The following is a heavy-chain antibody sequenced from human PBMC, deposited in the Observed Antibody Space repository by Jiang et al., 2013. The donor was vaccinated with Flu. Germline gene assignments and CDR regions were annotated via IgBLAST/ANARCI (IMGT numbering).Heavy chain of an antibody. CDR2: IIPIFGTA. V-gene: IGHV1-69*01. D-gene: IGHD3-16*02. Sequence: QLVESGAEVKKPGSSVKVSCKASGGTFSSYAISWVRQAPGQGLEWMGGIIPIFGTANYAQKFQGRVTITADESTSTAYMELSSLRSEDTAVYYCARGTHVYDYVWGSYRQHYFDYWGQGTLVTVSS. CDR3: ARGTHVYDYVWGSYRQHYFDY. J-gene: IGHJ4*02. CDR1: GGTFSSYA.